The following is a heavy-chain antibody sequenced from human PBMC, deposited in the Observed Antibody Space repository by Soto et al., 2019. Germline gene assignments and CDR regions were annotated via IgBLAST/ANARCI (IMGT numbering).Heavy chain of an antibody. CDR1: GGSFSGYY. V-gene: IGHV4-34*01. D-gene: IGHD3-10*01. Sequence: TLSLTCAVYGGSFSGYYWSWIRQPPGKGLEWIGEINHSGSTNYNPSLKSRVTISVDTSKNQFSLKLSSVTAADTAVYYCARASLWFGELLSSGWFDPWGQGTLVTVSS. J-gene: IGHJ5*02. CDR3: ARASLWFGELLSSGWFDP. CDR2: INHSGST.